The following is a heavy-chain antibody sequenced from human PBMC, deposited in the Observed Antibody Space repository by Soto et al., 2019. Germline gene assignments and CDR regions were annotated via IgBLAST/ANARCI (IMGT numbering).Heavy chain of an antibody. Sequence: ASVKVSCKVSGYTLTELSMHWVRQPPGKGLEWMGGFDPEDGETIYAQKFQGRVTMTEDTSTDTAYMELSSLRSEDTAVYYCGTGALYYYDSSGYQPLWYWGQGTLVTVSS. CDR2: FDPEDGET. J-gene: IGHJ4*02. V-gene: IGHV1-24*01. CDR1: GYTLTELS. CDR3: GTGALYYYDSSGYQPLWY. D-gene: IGHD3-22*01.